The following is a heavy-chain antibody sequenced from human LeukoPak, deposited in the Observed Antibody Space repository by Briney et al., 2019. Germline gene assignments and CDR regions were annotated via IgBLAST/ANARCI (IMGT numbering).Heavy chain of an antibody. CDR1: GYSISSGYY. CDR3: ARGVIATGGNDFDY. V-gene: IGHV4-38-2*02. J-gene: IGHJ4*02. CDR2: IYHSGST. Sequence: SETLSLTCTVSGYSISSGYYWGWIRQPPGKGLEWIGSIYHSGSTYYNPSLKSRVTISVDTSKNQFSLKLSSVTAADTAVYYCARGVIATGGNDFDYWGQGTLVTVSS. D-gene: IGHD6-13*01.